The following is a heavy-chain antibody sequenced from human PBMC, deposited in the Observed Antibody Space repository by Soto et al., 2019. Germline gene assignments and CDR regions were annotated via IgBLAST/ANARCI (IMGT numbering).Heavy chain of an antibody. D-gene: IGHD5-18*01. J-gene: IGHJ4*02. Sequence: QVQLVQSGAEVKKPGASVKVSCQTSGYNFSAYYFNWVRQAAGQGPEWMGWLNPRNGQTGYVQKFRGRVTMTGDTSIATVYLELSRLTSEDTAIYFCARETDTSMVDYWGQGTLVTVSS. V-gene: IGHV1-8*01. CDR3: ARETDTSMVDY. CDR1: GYNFSAYY. CDR2: LNPRNGQT.